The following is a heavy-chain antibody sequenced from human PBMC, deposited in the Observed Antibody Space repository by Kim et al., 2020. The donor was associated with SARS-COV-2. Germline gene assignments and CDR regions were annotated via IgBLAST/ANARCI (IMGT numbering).Heavy chain of an antibody. CDR3: TRVVAAVDDYFDP. J-gene: IGHJ5*02. V-gene: IGHV4-59*13. Sequence: SETLSLTCTVSGDSITSYFWGWIRQTPGKGLEWIGYIYHSGSTKYNPSLKSRVIISVDTSKNQFFLNLSSMTAADTAVYYCTRVVAAVDDYFDPRGQGTL. D-gene: IGHD2-2*01. CDR1: GDSITSYF. CDR2: IYHSGST.